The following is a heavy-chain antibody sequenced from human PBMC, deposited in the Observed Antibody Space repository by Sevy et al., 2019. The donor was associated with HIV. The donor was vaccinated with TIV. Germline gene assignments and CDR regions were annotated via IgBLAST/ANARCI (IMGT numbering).Heavy chain of an antibody. CDR2: IFYSGST. Sequence: ETLSLTCTVSGDSISSSSYYWGWIHQPPGKGLEWIGTIFYSGSTYYNPSLQSRVTISVDTSKNQFSLKLSSVTAADTSVYYCARHGGQWLNNFDYWGQGTLVTVSS. CDR3: ARHGGQWLNNFDY. CDR1: GDSISSSSYY. D-gene: IGHD6-19*01. J-gene: IGHJ4*02. V-gene: IGHV4-39*01.